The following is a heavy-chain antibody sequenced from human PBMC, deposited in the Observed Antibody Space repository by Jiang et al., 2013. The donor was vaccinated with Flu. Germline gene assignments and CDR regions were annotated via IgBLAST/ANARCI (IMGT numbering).Heavy chain of an antibody. Sequence: VQSGSELKKPGASVKVSCKASGYRFTSYPMNWVRQAPGQGLEWMGWINTNTGNPTYAQAFTGRFVFSVDTSVSTAYLQISSLKAEDTAVYYCARARSQTYYDFWSGYPDYWGQGTLVTVSS. CDR1: GYRFTSYP. CDR2: INTNTGNP. CDR3: ARARSQTYYDFWSGYPDY. D-gene: IGHD3-3*01. V-gene: IGHV7-4-1*02. J-gene: IGHJ4*02.